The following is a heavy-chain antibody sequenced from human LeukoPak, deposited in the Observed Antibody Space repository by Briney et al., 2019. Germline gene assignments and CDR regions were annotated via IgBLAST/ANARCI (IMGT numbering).Heavy chain of an antibody. CDR3: ARDPQYSSGWYGGHYFDY. CDR2: ISGYNGNT. V-gene: IGHV1-18*01. D-gene: IGHD6-19*01. Sequence: GASVKVSCKASGYTFTTYVIIWVRQAPGQGLEWMGWISGYNGNTNYAQKLQGRVTMTTDTSTSTAYMELRSLRSDDTAVYYCARDPQYSSGWYGGHYFDYWGQGTLVTVSS. CDR1: GYTFTTYV. J-gene: IGHJ4*02.